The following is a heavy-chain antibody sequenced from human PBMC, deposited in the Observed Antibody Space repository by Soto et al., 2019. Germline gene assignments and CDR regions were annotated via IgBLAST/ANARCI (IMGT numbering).Heavy chain of an antibody. Sequence: QVQLVEYGVGVVQPGGSLRLSCIASGFSFNNYGMHWVRQAPGKGLQWVAVIWYDGTNKYYADSVKGRFTISRDNSKDTLSLQMSSLRAEDTAVYFCARDPSHGSGSYLDYWGQGALVAVSS. CDR2: IWYDGTNK. D-gene: IGHD3-10*01. CDR3: ARDPSHGSGSYLDY. CDR1: GFSFNNYG. V-gene: IGHV3-33*01. J-gene: IGHJ4*02.